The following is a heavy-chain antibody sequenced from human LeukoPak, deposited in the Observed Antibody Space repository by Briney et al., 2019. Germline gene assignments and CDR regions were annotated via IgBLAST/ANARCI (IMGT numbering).Heavy chain of an antibody. J-gene: IGHJ4*02. CDR3: ARGPTPMDYDFWSGQEYYFDY. V-gene: IGHV4-34*01. D-gene: IGHD3-3*01. CDR2: INHSGST. Sequence: SETLSLTCAVYGGSFSGYYWSWIRQPPGKGLEWIGEINHSGSTNYNPSLKSRVTISVDTSKNQFSLKLSSVTAADTAVYYCARGPTPMDYDFWSGQEYYFDYWGQGTLVTVSS. CDR1: GGSFSGYY.